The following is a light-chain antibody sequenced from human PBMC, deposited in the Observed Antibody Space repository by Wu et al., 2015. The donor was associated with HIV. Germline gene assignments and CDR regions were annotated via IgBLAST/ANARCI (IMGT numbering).Light chain of an antibody. CDR2: SAS. V-gene: IGKV1D-13*01. CDR3: QQYNNWPS. CDR1: QGISSD. Sequence: AIQLTQSPSSLSASVGDRVTITCRASQGISSDVAWYQHKPGKPPTLLIYSASTLLSGVPSRFSGSGSGTDFTLTISSLQPEDFAVYYCQQYNNWPSFGQGTRLEIK. J-gene: IGKJ5*01.